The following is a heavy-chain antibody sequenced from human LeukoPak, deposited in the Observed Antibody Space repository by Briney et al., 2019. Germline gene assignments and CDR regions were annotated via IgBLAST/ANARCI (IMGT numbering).Heavy chain of an antibody. CDR1: GFTFNTYG. D-gene: IGHD3-10*01. CDR3: ARGGVDYYGSGTYYLMYYFDY. CDR2: ISGSGGAT. Sequence: GGSPRLSCAASGFTFNTYGMSWVRQAPGKGLEWVSGISGSGGATYYADSVKGRFTMSRDDPHNTLYLQMNSLRAEDTAVYFCARGGVDYYGSGTYYLMYYFDYWGQGALVTVSS. J-gene: IGHJ4*02. V-gene: IGHV3-23*01.